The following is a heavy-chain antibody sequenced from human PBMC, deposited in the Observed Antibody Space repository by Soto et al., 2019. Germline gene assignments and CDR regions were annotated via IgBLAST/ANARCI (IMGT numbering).Heavy chain of an antibody. CDR2: INPSGGST. V-gene: IGHV1-46*01. D-gene: IGHD6-13*01. CDR3: AREIAAAGTGFDY. J-gene: IGHJ4*02. Sequence: GASVKVSCKASGYTFTSYYMHWVRQAPGQGLEWMGIINPSGGSTSYAQKFQGRVTITADESTSTAYMELSSLRSEDTAVYYCAREIAAAGTGFDYWGQGTLVTVSS. CDR1: GYTFTSYY.